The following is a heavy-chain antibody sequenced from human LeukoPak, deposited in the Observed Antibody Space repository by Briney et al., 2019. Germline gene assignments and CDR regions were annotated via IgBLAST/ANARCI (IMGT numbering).Heavy chain of an antibody. CDR3: AKGGVLLWFGELSTYYFDY. V-gene: IGHV3-23*01. Sequence: GGSLRLSCAASGFTFSNYAMSWVRQAPGKGLEWVSAISGLGGSTHYADSVKGRFTISRDNSKNTLYLQMNSLRAEDTAVYYCAKGGVLLWFGELSTYYFDYWGQGVLVTVSS. D-gene: IGHD3-10*01. CDR2: ISGLGGST. CDR1: GFTFSNYA. J-gene: IGHJ4*02.